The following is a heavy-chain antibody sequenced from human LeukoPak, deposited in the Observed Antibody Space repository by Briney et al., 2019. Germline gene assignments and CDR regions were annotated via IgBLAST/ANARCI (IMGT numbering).Heavy chain of an antibody. V-gene: IGHV4-61*01. CDR2: IYYSGST. CDR3: ARVDIVVHGYYYYYGMDV. CDR1: GGSVSSGSYY. J-gene: IGHJ6*02. D-gene: IGHD2-2*03. Sequence: SETLSLTCTVSGGSVSSGSYYWSWIRQPPGKGLEWIGYIYYSGSTNYNPSLKSRVTISVDTSKNQFSLKLSSVTAADTPVYYCARVDIVVHGYYYYYGMDVWGQGTTVTVSS.